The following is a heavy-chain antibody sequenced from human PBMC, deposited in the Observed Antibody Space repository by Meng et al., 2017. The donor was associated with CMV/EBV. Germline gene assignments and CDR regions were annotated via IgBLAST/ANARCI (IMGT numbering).Heavy chain of an antibody. D-gene: IGHD6-13*01. Sequence: GGSLRLSCAASGFTFSSYAMSWVRQAPGKGLEWVSAISGSGGSTYYADSVKGRFTISRDNSKNTLYLQMNSLRAEDTAVYYCAKDLDSSSWNYSYYGMDVWGQGITVTVSS. CDR1: GFTFSSYA. CDR2: ISGSGGST. V-gene: IGHV3-23*01. CDR3: AKDLDSSSWNYSYYGMDV. J-gene: IGHJ6*02.